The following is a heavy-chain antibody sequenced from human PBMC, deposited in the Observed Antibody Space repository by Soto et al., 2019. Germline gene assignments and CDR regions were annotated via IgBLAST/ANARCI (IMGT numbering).Heavy chain of an antibody. Sequence: PSETLSLTCTVSGGSLSVYYWNWIRQPPGKGLEWIGYIYYGGSTNYNASLKSRVTISADTSKNHFSLKLSSVTAADTAVYYCARGQEYRYGHFDLDRWGQGALVTVSS. J-gene: IGHJ4*02. CDR3: ARGQEYRYGHFDLDR. CDR1: GGSLSVYY. CDR2: IYYGGST. D-gene: IGHD5-18*01. V-gene: IGHV4-59*08.